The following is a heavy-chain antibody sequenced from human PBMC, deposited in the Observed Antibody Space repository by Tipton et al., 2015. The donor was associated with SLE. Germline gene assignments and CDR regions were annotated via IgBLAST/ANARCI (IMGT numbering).Heavy chain of an antibody. V-gene: IGHV4-4*09. CDR1: GGSISSYY. CDR3: ARLGGAGRGWFDP. CDR2: IYTSGST. Sequence: TLSLTCTVSGGSISSYYWSCIRQPPGKGLEWIGYIYTSGSTNYNPSLKSRVTISVDTSKNQFSLKLSSVTAADTAVYYCARLGGAGRGWFDPWGQGTLVIVSS. J-gene: IGHJ5*02. D-gene: IGHD1-26*01.